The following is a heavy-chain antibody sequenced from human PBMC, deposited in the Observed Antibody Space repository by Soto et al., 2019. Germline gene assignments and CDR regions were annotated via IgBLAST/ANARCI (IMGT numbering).Heavy chain of an antibody. CDR2: IYTSGST. CDR3: ARDQGSSWYGDYFDY. V-gene: IGHV4-4*07. J-gene: IGHJ4*02. CDR1: GGSISSYY. Sequence: QVQLQESGPGLVKPSETLSLTCTVSGGSISSYYWSWIRQPAGKGLEWIGRIYTSGSTNYNPSLKGRVTMSVDTSKNQFSLKLSSVTAADTAVYYCARDQGSSWYGDYFDYWGQGTLVTVSS. D-gene: IGHD6-13*01.